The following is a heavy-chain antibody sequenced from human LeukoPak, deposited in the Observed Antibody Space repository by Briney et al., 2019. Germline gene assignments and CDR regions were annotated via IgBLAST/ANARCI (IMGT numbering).Heavy chain of an antibody. CDR1: GVSISNAGYL. V-gene: IGHV4-30-2*01. D-gene: IGHD6-19*01. CDR3: ARNLLPSIAVALFQH. J-gene: IGHJ1*01. Sequence: SETLSLTCTVFGVSISNAGYLWSWIRQPPGKGLEYIGYIYDSEGTYYNPSLKSRVTVSVDRSKNQFSLKVYSVSAADTAVYYCARNLLPSIAVALFQHWGQGTLVTVSS. CDR2: IYDSEGT.